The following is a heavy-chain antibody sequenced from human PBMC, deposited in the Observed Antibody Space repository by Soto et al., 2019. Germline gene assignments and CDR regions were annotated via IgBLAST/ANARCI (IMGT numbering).Heavy chain of an antibody. CDR1: GYTFTSYA. D-gene: IGHD4-17*01. Sequence: ASVKVSCKASGYTFTSYAMHWVRHAPGQRLEWMGWINAGNGNTKYSQKFQGRVTITRDTSASTAYMELSSLRSEDTAVYYCPREAGATVTSKHYFDYWGQGTLVTVSS. CDR3: PREAGATVTSKHYFDY. V-gene: IGHV1-3*01. J-gene: IGHJ4*02. CDR2: INAGNGNT.